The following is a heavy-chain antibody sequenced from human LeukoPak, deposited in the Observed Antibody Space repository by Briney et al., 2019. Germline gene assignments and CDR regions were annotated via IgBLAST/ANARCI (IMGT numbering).Heavy chain of an antibody. J-gene: IGHJ4*02. CDR2: IDYSGRT. D-gene: IGHD2-21*01. Sequence: SETLSLTCTVSGGSTDSYYYWSWIRQPPGKGLEWIGYIDYSGRTKYNPSLQSRVTISVDTSKTQFSLRLGPVTAADTAVYFCARHSIASDGARLFDYWGRGTLVTVSS. CDR1: GGSTDSYYY. V-gene: IGHV4-59*08. CDR3: ARHSIASDGARLFDY.